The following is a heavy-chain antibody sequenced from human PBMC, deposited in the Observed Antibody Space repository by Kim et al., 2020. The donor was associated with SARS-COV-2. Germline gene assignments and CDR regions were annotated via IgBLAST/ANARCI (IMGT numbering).Heavy chain of an antibody. D-gene: IGHD5-18*01. CDR2: IYYSGST. V-gene: IGHV4-39*07. J-gene: IGHJ4*02. Sequence: SETLSLTCTVSGGSISSSSYYWGWIRQPPGKGLEWIGSIYYSGSTYYNPSLKSRVTISVDTSKNQFSLKLSSVTAADTAVYYCARVSGVDTAIWGQGTLVTVSS. CDR3: ARVSGVDTAI. CDR1: GGSISSSSYY.